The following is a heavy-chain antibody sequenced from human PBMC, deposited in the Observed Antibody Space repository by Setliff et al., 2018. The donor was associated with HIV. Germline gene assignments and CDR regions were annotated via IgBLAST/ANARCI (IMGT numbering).Heavy chain of an antibody. CDR3: ARHVADYDSSGYYRIKLGAFDI. CDR1: GGSISSGIYY. CDR2: VYTTGGT. V-gene: IGHV4-61*09. Sequence: SETLSLTCTVSGGSISSGIYYWIWIRQPAGKGLEWIGHVYTTGGTNYNPSLKSRVTISIDTSKNQFSLKVNSVTAADTAVYYCARHVADYDSSGYYRIKLGAFDIWGQGTMVTVSS. J-gene: IGHJ3*02. D-gene: IGHD3-22*01.